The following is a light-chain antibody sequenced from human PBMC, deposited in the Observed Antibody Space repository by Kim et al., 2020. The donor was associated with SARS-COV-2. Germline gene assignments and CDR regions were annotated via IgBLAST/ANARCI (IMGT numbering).Light chain of an antibody. Sequence: DIVLTQSPATLSLSPGERATLSCRASQSVSRYFAWYQQKPGQAPRLLIYDASIRAPGIPARFSGSGSGTDFILTISSLEPEDFAMYWCQQRSNWPLTFGGGTKVDIK. CDR3: QQRSNWPLT. J-gene: IGKJ4*01. CDR2: DAS. V-gene: IGKV3-11*01. CDR1: QSVSRY.